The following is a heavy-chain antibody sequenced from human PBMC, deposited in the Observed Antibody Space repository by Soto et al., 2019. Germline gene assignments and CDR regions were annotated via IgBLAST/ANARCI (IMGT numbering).Heavy chain of an antibody. CDR3: AHPTDYGGNSEGWYFDL. J-gene: IGHJ2*01. CDR2: IYWDDDK. Sequence: QITLKESGPPLVKPTQTLTLTCTFSGFSLSTSGVGVGWIRQPPGKALEWLALIYWDDDKRYSPSLKSRLTITKDTSKNQVVLTMTNMDPVDTATYYCAHPTDYGGNSEGWYFDLWGRGTLVTVSS. CDR1: GFSLSTSGVG. V-gene: IGHV2-5*02. D-gene: IGHD4-17*01.